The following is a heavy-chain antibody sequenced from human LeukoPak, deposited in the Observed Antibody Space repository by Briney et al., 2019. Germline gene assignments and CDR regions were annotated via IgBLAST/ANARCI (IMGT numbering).Heavy chain of an antibody. D-gene: IGHD6-13*01. CDR2: INPSGFST. V-gene: IGHV1-46*01. CDR3: ARDKNGVAFSSSCFDY. Sequence: VSVKLSCKASGYTFASYYMHWVRQAPGQGLEWMGIINPSGFSTRYAQRFQGRVTMTRDTSTSTVYMELRSLRSEDTAVYYCARDKNGVAFSSSCFDYWGQGTLVTVSS. J-gene: IGHJ4*02. CDR1: GYTFASYY.